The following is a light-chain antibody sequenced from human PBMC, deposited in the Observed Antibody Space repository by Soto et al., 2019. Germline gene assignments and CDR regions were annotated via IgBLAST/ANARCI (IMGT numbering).Light chain of an antibody. CDR1: QDISNY. CDR3: QKYTSAPFT. J-gene: IGKJ3*01. CDR2: AAS. Sequence: DIQMTQSPSSLSASVGDRVTITCRASQDISNYLAWYQQKPGQGPKFLIYAASTLQSGVPSRFSGSGSGTDFTLTISSLQPEDVATYYCQKYTSAPFTFGPGTKVDIK. V-gene: IGKV1-27*01.